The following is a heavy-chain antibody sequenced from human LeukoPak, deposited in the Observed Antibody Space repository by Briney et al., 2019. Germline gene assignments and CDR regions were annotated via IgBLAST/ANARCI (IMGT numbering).Heavy chain of an antibody. CDR2: ISSSGSTR. CDR1: GFTFSSYE. Sequence: GGSLRLSCAASGFTFSSYEMNWVRQAPGKGLEWVSYISSSGSTRYYADSVKGRFTISRDKAKNSLYLQMNSLSAEDTAVYYCARDSSSFDAFDIWGQGTMVTVSS. D-gene: IGHD6-13*01. V-gene: IGHV3-48*03. CDR3: ARDSSSFDAFDI. J-gene: IGHJ3*02.